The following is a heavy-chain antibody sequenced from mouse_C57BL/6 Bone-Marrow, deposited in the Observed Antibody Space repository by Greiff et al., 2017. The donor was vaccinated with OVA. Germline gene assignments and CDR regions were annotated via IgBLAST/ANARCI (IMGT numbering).Heavy chain of an antibody. CDR1: GYTFTSYW. CDR3: ALYYYGSSYD. D-gene: IGHD1-1*01. CDR2: IYPGSGST. J-gene: IGHJ2*01. Sequence: QVQLQQPGAELVKPGASVTMSCKASGYTFTSYWITWVKQRPGQGLEWIGDIYPGSGSTNYNEKFKSKATLTVDTSSSTAYMQLSSLTSEDSAVYYCALYYYGSSYDWGQGTTLTVSS. V-gene: IGHV1-55*01.